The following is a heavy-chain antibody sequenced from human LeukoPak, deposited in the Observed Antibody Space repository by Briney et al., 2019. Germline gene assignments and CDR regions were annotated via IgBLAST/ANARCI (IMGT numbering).Heavy chain of an antibody. V-gene: IGHV3-23*01. D-gene: IGHD3-22*01. CDR2: ISGSDGST. J-gene: IGHJ4*02. CDR3: AKGYYDSGGYSLYFDY. CDR1: GFTFSSYA. Sequence: GGSLRLSCAASGFTFSSYAMSWVRQAPGKGLEWVSAISGSDGSTYYADSVKGRFTISRDNSKNTLYLQMNSLRAEDTAVYYCAKGYYDSGGYSLYFDYWGQGTLVTVSS.